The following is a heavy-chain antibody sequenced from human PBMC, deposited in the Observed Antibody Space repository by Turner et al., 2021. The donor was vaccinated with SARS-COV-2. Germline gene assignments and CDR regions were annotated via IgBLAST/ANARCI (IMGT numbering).Heavy chain of an antibody. D-gene: IGHD3-9*01. V-gene: IGHV3-9*01. Sequence: EVQLVESGGGLVQPGRSLRLSCAACGFPFDDYAMHWVRQAPGKGLEWVSGISWNSGSIVYADSVKGRFTMSRDNAKNSLYLQMNSLRAEDTALYYCAKDRGYDILTGYSPYFDYWGQGTLDTVSS. CDR2: ISWNSGSI. J-gene: IGHJ4*02. CDR3: AKDRGYDILTGYSPYFDY. CDR1: GFPFDDYA.